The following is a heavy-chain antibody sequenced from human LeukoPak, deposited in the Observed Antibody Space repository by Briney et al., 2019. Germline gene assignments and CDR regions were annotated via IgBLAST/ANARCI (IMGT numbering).Heavy chain of an antibody. CDR3: ARASVAVAGEFDY. J-gene: IGHJ4*02. Sequence: HPGGSLSLSCAASGFTFSSYAMHWVRQAPGKGLEWVAVISYDGSNKYYADSVKGRFTISRDNSKNTLYLQMNSLRAEDTAVYYCARASVAVAGEFDYWGQGTLVTVSS. V-gene: IGHV3-30-3*01. D-gene: IGHD6-19*01. CDR2: ISYDGSNK. CDR1: GFTFSSYA.